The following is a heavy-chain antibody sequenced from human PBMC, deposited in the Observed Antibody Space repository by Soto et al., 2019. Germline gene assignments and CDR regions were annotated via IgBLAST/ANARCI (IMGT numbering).Heavy chain of an antibody. V-gene: IGHV3-33*01. CDR2: IWYDGSNK. Sequence: QVQLVESGGGVVQPGRSLRLSCAASGFTFSSYGMHWVRQAPGKGLEWVAVIWYDGSNKYYADSVKGRFTISRDNSKNTLYLQMNSLRAEDRAVYYCAREGRVGIAAAGTGYFQHWGQGTLVTVSS. CDR3: AREGRVGIAAAGTGYFQH. D-gene: IGHD6-13*01. J-gene: IGHJ1*01. CDR1: GFTFSSYG.